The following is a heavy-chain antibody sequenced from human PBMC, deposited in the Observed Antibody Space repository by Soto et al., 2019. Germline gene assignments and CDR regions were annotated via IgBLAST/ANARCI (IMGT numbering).Heavy chain of an antibody. CDR1: GFTFSGYA. CDR2: ISGRGDTT. J-gene: IGHJ6*02. CDR3: AKSNQVFGVLIDDFYYGMDV. V-gene: IGHV3-23*01. Sequence: EEQLLESGGDLVQPGGSLRLSCVASGFTFSGYAMSWVRQAPGTGLEWVSTISGRGDTTHYADSVKGRFAISRDNSENTVYLQMNSRRAEDTAVYYCAKSNQVFGVLIDDFYYGMDVWGHGTTVVVSS. D-gene: IGHD3-3*01.